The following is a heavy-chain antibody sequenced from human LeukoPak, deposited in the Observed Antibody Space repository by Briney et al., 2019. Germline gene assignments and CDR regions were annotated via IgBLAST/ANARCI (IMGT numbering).Heavy chain of an antibody. CDR2: IWSDGSIK. V-gene: IGHV3-33*01. Sequence: GGSLRLSCAASGFTFSNYGMHRGRQAPGKGLEWVAVIWSDGSIKYYADSVKGRFTISRDNSRNTLYLQMNSLRDEDTAVYYCARGPIAVAGTPSIYQHWGQGTLVTVSS. J-gene: IGHJ1*01. CDR3: ARGPIAVAGTPSIYQH. D-gene: IGHD6-19*01. CDR1: GFTFSNYG.